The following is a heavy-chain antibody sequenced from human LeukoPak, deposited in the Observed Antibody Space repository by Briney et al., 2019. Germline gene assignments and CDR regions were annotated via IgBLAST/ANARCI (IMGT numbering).Heavy chain of an antibody. Sequence: SETLSLTCTVSGGSISSSSYYWSWIRQHPGKGLEWIGYIYYSGSTYYNPSLKSRVTISVDTSKNQFSLKLSSVTAADTAVYYCAREARYALDWFDPWGQGTLVTVSS. D-gene: IGHD3-16*01. J-gene: IGHJ5*02. CDR1: GGSISSSSYY. CDR3: AREARYALDWFDP. CDR2: IYYSGST. V-gene: IGHV4-31*03.